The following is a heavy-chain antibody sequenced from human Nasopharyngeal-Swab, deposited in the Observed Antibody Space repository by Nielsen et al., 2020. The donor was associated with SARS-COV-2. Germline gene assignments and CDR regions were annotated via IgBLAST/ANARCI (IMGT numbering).Heavy chain of an antibody. CDR3: ARPTSPYYFDY. V-gene: IGHV1-46*01. J-gene: IGHJ4*02. CDR2: INPSGGST. CDR1: GYTFTSYY. Sequence: ASVKVSCKASGYTFTSYYMHWVRQASGQGLEWMGIINPSGGSTSYAQKFQGRVTMTRDTSTSTVYMELSSLRSEDTAVYYCARPTSPYYFDYWSQGTLVTVSS.